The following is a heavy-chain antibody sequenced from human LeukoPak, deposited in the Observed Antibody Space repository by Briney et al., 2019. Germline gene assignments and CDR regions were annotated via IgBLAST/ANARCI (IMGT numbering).Heavy chain of an antibody. J-gene: IGHJ4*02. CDR1: GFTFSNAW. Sequence: GGSLTLSCAASGFTFSNAWMSWVRQAPGKGLEWVGRIKSKTDGGTTDYAAPVKGRFTISRDDSKNTLYLQMNSLKTEDTAVYYCTTSIVGATLTEEFDYWGQGTLVTVSS. CDR2: IKSKTDGGTT. D-gene: IGHD1-26*01. V-gene: IGHV3-15*01. CDR3: TTSIVGATLTEEFDY.